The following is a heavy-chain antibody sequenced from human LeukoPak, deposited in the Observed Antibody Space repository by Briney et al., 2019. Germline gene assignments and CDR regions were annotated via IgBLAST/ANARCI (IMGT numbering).Heavy chain of an antibody. CDR1: GGTFSSYA. V-gene: IGHV1-69*13. J-gene: IGHJ5*02. D-gene: IGHD5-24*01. CDR3: ARDQGGYNSFDP. Sequence: ASVKVSCTASGGTFSSYAISWVRQAPGQGLEWMGGIIPIFGTANYAQKFQGRVTITADESTSTAYMELGSLRSEDTAVYYCARDQGGYNSFDPWGQGTLVTVSS. CDR2: IIPIFGTA.